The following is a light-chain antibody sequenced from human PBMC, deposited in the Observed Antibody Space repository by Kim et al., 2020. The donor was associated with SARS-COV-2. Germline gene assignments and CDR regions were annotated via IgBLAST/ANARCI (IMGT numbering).Light chain of an antibody. CDR1: TTDVGNQG. CDR3: SAWDISLSAWV. CDR2: ANT. Sequence: ETHTITCTRNTTDVGNQGAAWLHQHQGHPPKLFFSANTNRPSGISAKLSASRSGNTASLTITGLHPEDEAAYYCSAWDISLSAWVFGGGTQLTVL. J-gene: IGLJ3*02. V-gene: IGLV10-54*01.